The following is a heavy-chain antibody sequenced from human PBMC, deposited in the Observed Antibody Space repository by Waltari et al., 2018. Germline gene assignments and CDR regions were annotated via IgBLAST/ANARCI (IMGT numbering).Heavy chain of an antibody. CDR2: TYHSGSA. CDR1: GFPIGSEYY. V-gene: IGHV4-38-2*01. D-gene: IGHD2-21*02. CDR3: ARLSLYTSSGDFFDP. J-gene: IGHJ5*02. Sequence: QVQLQESGPRLVKPSETLSLTCSVSGFPIGSEYYWAWVRQSPGEGRVWIGRTYHSGSADYNPSLKGRVTISVDTSKNQFSLKLTSVTVADSCVYYCARLSLYTSSGDFFDPWGQGALVTVSS.